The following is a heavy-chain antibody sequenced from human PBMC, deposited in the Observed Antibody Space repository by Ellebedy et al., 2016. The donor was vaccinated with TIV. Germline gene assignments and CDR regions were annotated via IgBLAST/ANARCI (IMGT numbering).Heavy chain of an antibody. V-gene: IGHV3-11*01. CDR3: ARASLGDLDAFDI. CDR1: GFTFSDYC. CDR2: ISSGDVTI. D-gene: IGHD2-21*01. J-gene: IGHJ3*02. Sequence: GGSLRLXXAASGFTFSDYCMSWIRQAPGKGLEWISYISSGDVTIYYADSVKGRFTISRDNAKKSLFLQMNSLRAEDTAVYYCARASLGDLDAFDIWGQGTMVTVPS.